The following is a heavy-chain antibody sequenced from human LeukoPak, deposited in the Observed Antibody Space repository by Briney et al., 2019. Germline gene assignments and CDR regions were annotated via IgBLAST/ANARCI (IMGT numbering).Heavy chain of an antibody. CDR3: ARHLGRTVAGRYYYYYGMDV. CDR2: INHSGST. V-gene: IGHV4-34*01. J-gene: IGHJ6*04. Sequence: SETLSLTCAVYGGSFSGYYWSWIRQPPGKGLEWIGEINHSGSTNYNPSLKSRVTISVDTSKNQFSLKLSSVTAADTAAYYCARHLGRTVAGRYYYYYGMDVWGKGTTVTVSS. D-gene: IGHD6-19*01. CDR1: GGSFSGYY.